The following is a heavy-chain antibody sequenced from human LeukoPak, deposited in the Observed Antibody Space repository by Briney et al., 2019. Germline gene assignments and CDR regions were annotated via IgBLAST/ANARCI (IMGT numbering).Heavy chain of an antibody. D-gene: IGHD6-13*01. Sequence: SETLSLTCAVYGGSSSGYSLTWIRQSPGKGLEWIGEIYHSGITNYNPSLKSRVTISVDTSKVQFSLKLTSVTAADTAVYYCVRWDFDLRAAGSFDLWGQGTLVTVSS. CDR2: IYHSGIT. CDR3: VRWDFDLRAAGSFDL. J-gene: IGHJ5*02. CDR1: GGSSSGYS. V-gene: IGHV4-34*01.